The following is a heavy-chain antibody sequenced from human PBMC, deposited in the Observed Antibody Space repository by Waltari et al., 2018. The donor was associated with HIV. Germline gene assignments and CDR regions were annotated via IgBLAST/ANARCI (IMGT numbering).Heavy chain of an antibody. CDR3: ARDPLHGVAVADIDY. J-gene: IGHJ4*02. CDR1: GYTFTAYY. CDR2: SNPRRGGT. Sequence: QVQLVQSGAEVKKPGASVKVSCKASGYTFTAYYMHWVRQAPGQGLEWSVWSNPRRGGTQYVQRVQGTFAMTRGTSNRTALMYLSRLRSDDTVVYYCARDPLHGVAVADIDYWGQGTLVTVSA. V-gene: IGHV1-2*02. D-gene: IGHD6-19*01.